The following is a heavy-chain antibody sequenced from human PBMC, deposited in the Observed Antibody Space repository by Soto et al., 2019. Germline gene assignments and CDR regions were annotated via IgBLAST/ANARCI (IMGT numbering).Heavy chain of an antibody. CDR2: INPIDAST. Sequence: QAHLEQSGTEVKNPGASVKVSCKASGYAFTNYYMHWVRQTPGQGLEWVGVINPIDASTRYTQKFQDRVTLTTDTSTSTVYLELSSLKSDDTAVYYCARKVYTYRQAGLDVWGQGTTVIVSS. CDR3: ARKVYTYRQAGLDV. D-gene: IGHD5-18*01. J-gene: IGHJ6*02. CDR1: GYAFTNYY. V-gene: IGHV1-46*01.